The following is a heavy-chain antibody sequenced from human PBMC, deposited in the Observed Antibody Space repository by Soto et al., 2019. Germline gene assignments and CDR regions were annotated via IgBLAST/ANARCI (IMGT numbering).Heavy chain of an antibody. J-gene: IGHJ4*02. CDR2: ITESGSST. V-gene: IGHV3-23*01. CDR1: GFSFSSCA. D-gene: IGHD1-26*01. Sequence: EVQLLESGGGLEQPGGSLRLTCAASGFSFSSCAMSWVRQASGKGLEWVSSITESGSSTYHADSVKGRFIISRDNSKNTLFLQMNSLSAEDTAVYYCPKGGIGRSGLDSCSQGTLVTVSS. CDR3: PKGGIGRSGLDS.